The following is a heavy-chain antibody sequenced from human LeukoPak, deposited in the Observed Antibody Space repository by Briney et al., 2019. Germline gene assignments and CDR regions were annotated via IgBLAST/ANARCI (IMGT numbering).Heavy chain of an antibody. CDR3: AKGYCSGGSCYSGNYMDV. D-gene: IGHD2-15*01. V-gene: IGHV3-43D*03. J-gene: IGHJ6*03. CDR1: GFTFDDYA. CDR2: ISWDGGST. Sequence: GGSLRLSCAASGFTFDDYAMHWVRHAPGKGLEWVSLISWDGGSTYYADSVKGRFTISRDNSKNSLYLQMNSLRAEDTALYYCAKGYCSGGSCYSGNYMDVWGNGTTVTVSS.